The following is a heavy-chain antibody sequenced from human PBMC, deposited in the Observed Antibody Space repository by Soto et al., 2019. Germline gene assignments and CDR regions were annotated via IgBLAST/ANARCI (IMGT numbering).Heavy chain of an antibody. CDR1: GFTFSSYD. V-gene: IGHV3-13*01. J-gene: IGHJ4*02. CDR3: ARVAYADYTFAS. CDR2: IGTAGDT. Sequence: EVQLVESGGGLVQPGGSLRLSCAASGFTFSSYDMYWVRQPTGKGLEWVSAIGTAGDTYYPDSVKGRFTISRENAKNALFLQMDSLRAGDTAVYYCARVAYADYTFASLGQGTLVTVSS. D-gene: IGHD4-17*01.